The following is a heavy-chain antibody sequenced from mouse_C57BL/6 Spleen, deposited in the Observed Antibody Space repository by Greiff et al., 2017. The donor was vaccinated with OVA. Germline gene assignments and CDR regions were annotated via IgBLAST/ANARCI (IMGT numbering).Heavy chain of an antibody. V-gene: IGHV1-15*01. D-gene: IGHD2-5*01. J-gene: IGHJ2*01. CDR1: GYTFTDYE. Sequence: SGAELVRPGASVTLSCKASGYTFTDYEMHWVKQTPVHGLEWIGAIDPETGGTAYNQKFKGKAILTADKSSSTAYMELRSLTSEDSAVYYCTRHYSNWDYWGQGTTLTVSS. CDR3: TRHYSNWDY. CDR2: IDPETGGT.